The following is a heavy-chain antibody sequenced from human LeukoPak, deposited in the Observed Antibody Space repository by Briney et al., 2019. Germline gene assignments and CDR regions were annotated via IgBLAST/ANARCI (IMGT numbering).Heavy chain of an antibody. Sequence: GGSLRLSCAASGYTVSSRYMSWVRQAPGKGLEWVSVIHGDGSTYYADSVKGRFTISRDNSKNTLYLQMNSLRAEDTAVYYCARGESSDCTCIDYWGQGTLVSVSS. V-gene: IGHV3-53*01. CDR1: GYTVSSRY. CDR3: ARGESSDCTCIDY. CDR2: IHGDGST. D-gene: IGHD2-21*02. J-gene: IGHJ4*02.